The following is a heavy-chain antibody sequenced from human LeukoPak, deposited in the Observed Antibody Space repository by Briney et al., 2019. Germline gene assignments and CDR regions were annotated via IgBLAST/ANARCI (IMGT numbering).Heavy chain of an antibody. V-gene: IGHV1-8*01. CDR1: GYTFTSYD. J-gene: IGHJ6*02. Sequence: ASVKVSCKASGYTFTSYDINWVRQATGQGLEWMGWMNPNSGNTGYAQKFQGRVTMTRNTSISTAYMELSSLRSEDTAVYYCARGLRQLVPPIYYYGMDVWGQGTTVTVSS. CDR3: ARGLRQLVPPIYYYGMDV. D-gene: IGHD6-13*01. CDR2: MNPNSGNT.